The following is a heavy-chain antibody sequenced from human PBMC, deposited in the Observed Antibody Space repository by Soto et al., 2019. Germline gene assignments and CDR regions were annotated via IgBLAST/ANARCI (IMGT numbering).Heavy chain of an antibody. CDR1: EITFLDYA. V-gene: IGHV3-9*01. CDR3: AKDEIAAAATTLPHGGAFDI. Sequence: HHGGSLRQSCAASEITFLDYAMHMIRQAPGKGLEWVSGISWNSGSIGYADSVKGRFTISRDNAKNSLYLQMNSLRAEDTALYYCAKDEIAAAATTLPHGGAFDIWGQGTMVTVSS. D-gene: IGHD6-13*01. CDR2: ISWNSGSI. J-gene: IGHJ3*02.